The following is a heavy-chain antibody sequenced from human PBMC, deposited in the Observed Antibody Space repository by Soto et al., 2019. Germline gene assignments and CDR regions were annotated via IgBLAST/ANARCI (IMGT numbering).Heavy chain of an antibody. J-gene: IGHJ5*02. CDR3: ARGLAADGA. D-gene: IGHD6-13*01. V-gene: IGHV1-3*01. CDR1: GYTFTHYA. Sequence: QVQLVQSGAEVKKPGASVKVSCTASGYTFTHYAIHWVRHAPGQRLEWMGFINAGSGKTKYSQTLQGRLTFTKDTSATTAYMDLSRLCSEDTAIYYCARGLAADGAWGQGTLVTVSS. CDR2: INAGSGKT.